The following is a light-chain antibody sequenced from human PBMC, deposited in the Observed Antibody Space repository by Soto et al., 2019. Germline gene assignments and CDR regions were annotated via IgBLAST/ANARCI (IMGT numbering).Light chain of an antibody. Sequence: DIQMTQSPSTLSASVGDRVTITCRASQSISSWLAWFQQKPRKAPNLLIYKASNLQRGAPSRFSGSGSGTEFTLTISSLQPDDSATYYCQQHNNYPYTFGQGTKLEIK. CDR3: QQHNNYPYT. CDR2: KAS. CDR1: QSISSW. V-gene: IGKV1-5*03. J-gene: IGKJ2*01.